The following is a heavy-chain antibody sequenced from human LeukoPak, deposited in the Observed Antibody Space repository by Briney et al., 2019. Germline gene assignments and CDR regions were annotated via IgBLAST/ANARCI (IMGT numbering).Heavy chain of an antibody. J-gene: IGHJ6*02. D-gene: IGHD6-19*01. Sequence: SVKVSCKASGGTFSSYTISRVRQAPGQGLEWMGRIIPILGIANYAQKFQGRVTITADKSTSTAYMELSSLRSDDTAVYHCARTYSSGSANYYYYYGMDVWGQGTTVTVSS. CDR2: IIPILGIA. CDR1: GGTFSSYT. V-gene: IGHV1-69*02. CDR3: ARTYSSGSANYYYYYGMDV.